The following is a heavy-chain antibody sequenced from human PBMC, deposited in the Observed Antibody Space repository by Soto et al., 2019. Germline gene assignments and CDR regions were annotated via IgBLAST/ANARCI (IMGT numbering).Heavy chain of an antibody. V-gene: IGHV2-5*02. CDR3: AHAGDYDLLTFDH. J-gene: IGHJ4*02. CDR2: IYWEDDK. Sequence: QITLKESGPTLVRPAQTLTLTCAFSGFSLTTYDMGVAWFHQPPGKALEWLALIYWEDDKRYSPSLKDSLAISKDTSRNQVVLTITNMDPGDTATYFCAHAGDYDLLTFDHWGPGTLVTVSS. D-gene: IGHD4-17*01. CDR1: GFSLTTYDMG.